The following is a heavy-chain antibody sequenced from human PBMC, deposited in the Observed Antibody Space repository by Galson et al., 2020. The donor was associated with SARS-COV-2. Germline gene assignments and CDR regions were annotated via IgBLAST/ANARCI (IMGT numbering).Heavy chain of an antibody. D-gene: IGHD2-21*02. J-gene: IGHJ3*02. CDR1: GASLSGSDFY. CDR3: ARREVTPSHDAFHT. V-gene: IGHV4-39*01. Sequence: SETLSLTCTVSGASLSGSDFYWGWVRQSPGRGLEWVGNIHASGTSYNPSLKSRVTVSVDTSKNQFSLHLNSVTAADTAVYYCARREVTPSHDAFHTWGQGTQVTVS. CDR2: IHASGT.